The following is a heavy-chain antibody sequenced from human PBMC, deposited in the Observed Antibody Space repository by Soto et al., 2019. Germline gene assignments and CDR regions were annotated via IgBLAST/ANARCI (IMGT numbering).Heavy chain of an antibody. V-gene: IGHV3-23*01. CDR2: ISASGGST. J-gene: IGHJ4*02. D-gene: IGHD2-8*02. CDR3: ATLGLGTGRYFFHD. CDR1: GFTSSSCA. Sequence: EVQLLDSGGGLVQPGGSLRLSCVASGFTSSSCAMRWVRQAPGKGLEWVSGISASGGSTYYADSVKGRFTISRDNSKNTLYLQMNSLRAEDTAVYYCATLGLGTGRYFFHDWGQGTLVTVSS.